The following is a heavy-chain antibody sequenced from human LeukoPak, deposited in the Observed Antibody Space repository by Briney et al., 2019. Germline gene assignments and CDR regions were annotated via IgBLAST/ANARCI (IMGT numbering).Heavy chain of an antibody. CDR2: ISYDGSNK. V-gene: IGHV3-30*04. D-gene: IGHD2-21*02. CDR1: GFTFSSYA. Sequence: GGSLRLSCAASGFTFSSYAMHWVRQAPGKGLEWVAVISYDGSNKYYADSAKGRFTISRDNSKNTLYLQMNSLRAEDTAVYYCARGDPENYYYYMDVWAKGQWSPSL. CDR3: ARGDPENYYYYMDV. J-gene: IGHJ6*03.